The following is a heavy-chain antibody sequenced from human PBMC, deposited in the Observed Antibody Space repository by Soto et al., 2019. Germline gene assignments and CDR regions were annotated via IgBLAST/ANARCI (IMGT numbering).Heavy chain of an antibody. V-gene: IGHV3-13*01. CDR2: IGTAGDT. D-gene: IGHD3-3*01. J-gene: IGHJ6*02. Sequence: GGSLRLSCAASGFTFSSYDMHWVRQATGKGLEWVSAIGTAGDTYYPGSVKGRFTISRENAKNSLYLQMNSLRAGDTAVYYCARGVGYDFWSGYYHYYGMDVWGQGTTVTVSS. CDR3: ARGVGYDFWSGYYHYYGMDV. CDR1: GFTFSSYD.